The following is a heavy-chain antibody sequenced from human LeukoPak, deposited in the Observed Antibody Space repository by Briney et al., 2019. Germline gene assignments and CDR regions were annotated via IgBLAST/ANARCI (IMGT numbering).Heavy chain of an antibody. Sequence: GAALQISCKGSGYSFTTHWIGWGRRLPGKGLEGLGIIYPGDSDTRYSPSFQGQVTISADKSISTAYLQWSSLKASDIAMYYCARSYGSGSYSEYWGQGTLVTVSS. CDR1: GYSFTTHW. V-gene: IGHV5-51*01. CDR3: ARSYGSGSYSEY. CDR2: IYPGDSDT. D-gene: IGHD3-10*01. J-gene: IGHJ4*02.